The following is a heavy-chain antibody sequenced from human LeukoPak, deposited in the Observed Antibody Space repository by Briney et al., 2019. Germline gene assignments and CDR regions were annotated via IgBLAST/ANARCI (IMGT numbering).Heavy chain of an antibody. V-gene: IGHV4-39*07. Sequence: PSETLSLTCTVSGGSISSSIYFWGWIRQPPGKGLEWIGSIHYSGSTYHDPSLKSRVTISLDTSKNQFSLKLSSVTAADTAVYYCARGFRGPNFDYWGQGTLVTVSS. CDR2: IHYSGST. D-gene: IGHD3-10*01. CDR3: ARGFRGPNFDY. CDR1: GGSISSSIYF. J-gene: IGHJ4*02.